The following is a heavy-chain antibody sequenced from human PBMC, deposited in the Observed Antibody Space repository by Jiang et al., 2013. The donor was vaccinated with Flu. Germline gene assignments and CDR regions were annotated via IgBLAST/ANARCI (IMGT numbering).Heavy chain of an antibody. CDR2: ISYGGTA. D-gene: IGHD4-11*01. V-gene: IGHV4-59*13. CDR1: GGSISTYY. Sequence: LLKPSETLSLNCTVSGGSISTYYWSWIRFQPPGKGLEWIGFISYGGTANYNPSLKSRGTISVDTSRNQFSLKLSSVTAADAAVYYCARAGSHSNTPFDYWGQGTLVTVSS. CDR3: ARAGSHSNTPFDY. J-gene: IGHJ4*02.